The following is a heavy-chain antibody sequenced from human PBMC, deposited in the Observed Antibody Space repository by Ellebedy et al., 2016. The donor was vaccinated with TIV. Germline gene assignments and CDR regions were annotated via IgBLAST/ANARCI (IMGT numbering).Heavy chain of an antibody. CDR2: IYHSGST. CDR1: GGSISNPNW. J-gene: IGHJ4*02. D-gene: IGHD3-22*01. CDR3: GRYYDSSGGSFFDY. Sequence: MPSETLSLTCAVSGGSISNPNWWSWVRQPPGKGLEWIGDIYHSGSTNYSPSLKRRVTISVDKSRNQFSLKLTSVTAADTAVYYCGRYYDSSGGSFFDYWGQGTLVTVSS. V-gene: IGHV4-4*02.